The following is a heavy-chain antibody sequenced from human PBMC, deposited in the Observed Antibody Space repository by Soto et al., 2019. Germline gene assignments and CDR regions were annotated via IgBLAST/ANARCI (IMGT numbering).Heavy chain of an antibody. CDR2: MNPNSGNT. D-gene: IGHD6-6*01. V-gene: IGHV1-8*01. Sequence: QVQLVQSGAEVKKPGASVKVSCKASGYTFTSYDINWVRQATGQGLEWMGWMNPNSGNTGYAQKFQGRVTMTRNTXIXXAYMELSSLRSEDTAVYYCARRVSTAARGGIPMDVWGQGTTVTVSS. CDR3: ARRVSTAARGGIPMDV. CDR1: GYTFTSYD. J-gene: IGHJ6*02.